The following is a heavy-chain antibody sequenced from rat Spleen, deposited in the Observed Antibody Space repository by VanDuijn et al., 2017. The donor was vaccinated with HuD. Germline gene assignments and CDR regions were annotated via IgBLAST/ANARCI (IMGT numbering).Heavy chain of an antibody. J-gene: IGHJ2*01. CDR1: GFNFNDYW. CDR3: ATHGTMAARSGYYFDY. Sequence: EVKLVESGGGLVQPGRSLKLSCEASGFNFNDYWMGWVRQAPGKGLEWVASITNTGGNTYYRDSVKGRFTISRDNAKSTLYLQMDSLRSEDTATYYCATHGTMAARSGYYFDYWGQGVMVTVSS. D-gene: IGHD1-2*01. CDR2: ITNTGGNT. V-gene: IGHV5-31*01.